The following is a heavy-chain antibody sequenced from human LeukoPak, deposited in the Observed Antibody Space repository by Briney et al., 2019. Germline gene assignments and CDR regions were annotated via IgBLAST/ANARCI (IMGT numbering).Heavy chain of an antibody. V-gene: IGHV3-33*01. CDR1: GFTFSSYG. Sequence: PGGSLRLSCAASGFTFSSYGMHWVRQAPGKGLEWVAVIWYDGSNKYYADSVKGRFTISRDNSKNTLYLQMNSLRAEDTAVYYCARDLGSSSWYHHDYWGQGTLVTVSS. CDR2: IWYDGSNK. CDR3: ARDLGSSSWYHHDY. J-gene: IGHJ4*02. D-gene: IGHD6-13*01.